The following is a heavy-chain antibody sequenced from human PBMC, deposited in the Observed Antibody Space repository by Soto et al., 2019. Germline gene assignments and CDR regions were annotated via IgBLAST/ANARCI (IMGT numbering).Heavy chain of an antibody. CDR1: GGTFSSYA. D-gene: IGHD1-26*01. CDR2: IIPIFGTA. CDR3: ARALVGATFSFDY. Sequence: ASVKVSCKASGGTFSSYAISWVRQAPGQGLEWMGGIIPIFGTANYAQKFQGRVTITADESTSTAYMELSSLRSEDTAVYYCARALVGATFSFDYWGQGTLVTVSS. V-gene: IGHV1-69*13. J-gene: IGHJ4*02.